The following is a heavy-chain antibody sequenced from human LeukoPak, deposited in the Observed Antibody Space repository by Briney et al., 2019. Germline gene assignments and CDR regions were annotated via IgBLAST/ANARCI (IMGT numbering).Heavy chain of an antibody. CDR2: IYYSGTT. Sequence: SETLSLTCTVSGGSISSSSYYWGWIRQPPGKGLEWIGSIYYSGTTYYNPSLKSRVTISVGTSKNQFSLKLSSVTATDTAVYYCARRTTGTHADAFDIWGQGTKVTVSS. CDR3: ARRTTGTHADAFDI. CDR1: GGSISSSSYY. J-gene: IGHJ3*02. V-gene: IGHV4-39*01. D-gene: IGHD1-1*01.